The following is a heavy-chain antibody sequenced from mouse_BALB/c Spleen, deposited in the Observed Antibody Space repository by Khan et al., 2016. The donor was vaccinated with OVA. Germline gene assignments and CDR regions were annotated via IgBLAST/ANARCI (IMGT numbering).Heavy chain of an antibody. CDR2: INTGGAYT. V-gene: IGHV5-6*01. J-gene: IGHJ3*01. CDR3: ARLAYYYNSEGFAY. Sequence: EAELVESGGDFVRPGGSLKLSCAASGFTFSTYGMSWVRQTPDKRLEWVATINTGGAYTYYPDSVKGRFTISRDNAKNTLYLQLSSLKSEDTAIYYCARLAYYYNSEGFAYWGQGTLVTVSA. D-gene: IGHD1-1*01. CDR1: GFTFSTYG.